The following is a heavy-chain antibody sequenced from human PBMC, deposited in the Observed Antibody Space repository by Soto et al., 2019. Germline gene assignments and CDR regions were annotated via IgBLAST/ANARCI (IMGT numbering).Heavy chain of an antibody. D-gene: IGHD3-22*01. CDR2: FDPEDGET. V-gene: IGHV1-24*01. J-gene: IGHJ5*02. CDR3: ATGGIGYYDSRVP. Sequence: ASVKVSCKVSGYTLTELSMHWVRQAPGKGLEWVGGFDPEDGETIYAQKFQGRVTMTEDTSTDTAYMELSSLRSEDTAVYYCATGGIGYYDSRVPWGQGTLVTVSS. CDR1: GYTLTELS.